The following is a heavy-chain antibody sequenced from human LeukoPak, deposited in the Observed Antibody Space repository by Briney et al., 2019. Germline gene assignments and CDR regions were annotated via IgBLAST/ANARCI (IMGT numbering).Heavy chain of an antibody. Sequence: SETLSLTCTVSGGSISSGDYYWSWIRQPPGKGLEWIGYIYHSGSTYYNPSLKSRVTISVDRSKNQFSLQLSSVTVADTAVYYCAREGCSTNSCFPPWLDHWGQGTLVPVSS. CDR3: AREGCSTNSCFPPWLDH. CDR1: GGSISSGDYY. D-gene: IGHD2-2*01. CDR2: IYHSGST. J-gene: IGHJ4*02. V-gene: IGHV4-30-4*01.